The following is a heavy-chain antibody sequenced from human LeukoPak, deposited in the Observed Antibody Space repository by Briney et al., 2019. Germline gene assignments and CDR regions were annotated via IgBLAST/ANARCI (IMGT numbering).Heavy chain of an antibody. Sequence: GGSLRLSCAASGFTFSSYEMNWVRQAPGKGLEWVSAISGSGGTTYYADSVKGRFTISRDNSKNTLYLQMNSLRAEDTAVYYCAKDVPGYSYGTFDYWGQGTLATVSS. CDR1: GFTFSSYE. J-gene: IGHJ4*02. CDR2: ISGSGGTT. CDR3: AKDVPGYSYGTFDY. D-gene: IGHD5-18*01. V-gene: IGHV3-23*01.